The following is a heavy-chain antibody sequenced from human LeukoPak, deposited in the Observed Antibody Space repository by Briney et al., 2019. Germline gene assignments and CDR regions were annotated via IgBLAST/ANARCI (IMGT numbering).Heavy chain of an antibody. J-gene: IGHJ5*02. CDR1: GGSISSGDYY. CDR2: IYYSGST. CDR3: ARVPRIEAGATGDWFDP. V-gene: IGHV4-61*08. D-gene: IGHD6-13*01. Sequence: SETLSLTCTVSGGSISSGDYYWSWIRQAPGKGLEWIGYIYYSGSTNYNPSLKSRVTISVDTSKNQFFLNLRSVTAADTAVYYCARVPRIEAGATGDWFDPWGQGTVVTVSS.